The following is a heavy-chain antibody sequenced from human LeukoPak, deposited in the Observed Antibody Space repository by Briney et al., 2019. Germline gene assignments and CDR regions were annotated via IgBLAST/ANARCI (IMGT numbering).Heavy chain of an antibody. CDR3: ARGMTTVKFFRSYYYYYMDV. V-gene: IGHV1-8*02. CDR2: MNPNSGNT. CDR1: GYTFTGYY. Sequence: GASVKVSCKPSGYTFTGYYIQWVRQATGQGLEWMGWMNPNSGNTGYAQKFQGRVTMTRNTSISTAYMELSSLRSEDTAVYYCARGMTTVKFFRSYYYYYMDVWGKGTTVTISS. D-gene: IGHD4-11*01. J-gene: IGHJ6*03.